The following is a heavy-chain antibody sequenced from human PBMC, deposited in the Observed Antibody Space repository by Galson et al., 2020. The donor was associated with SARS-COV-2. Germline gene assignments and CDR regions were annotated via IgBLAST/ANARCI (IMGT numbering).Heavy chain of an antibody. CDR2: IYYSGRT. CDR1: GGSISSSSYY. V-gene: IGHV4-39*01. J-gene: IGHJ4*02. Sequence: SQTLSLTCTVSGGSISSSSYYWGWIRQPPGKGLEWIGSIYYSGRTYYNPSIKSRVTISVDTSKTQFSRKLSSVTAADTAVYYCARLTMEYSSSWYGAGYYCDDWGQGTLVTVAS. D-gene: IGHD6-13*01. CDR3: ARLTMEYSSSWYGAGYYCDD.